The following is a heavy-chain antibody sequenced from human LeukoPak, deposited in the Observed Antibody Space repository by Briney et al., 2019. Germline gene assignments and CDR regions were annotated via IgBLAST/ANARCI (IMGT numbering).Heavy chain of an antibody. D-gene: IGHD2-15*01. V-gene: IGHV3-30*02. CDR3: ARDFGGV. CDR2: IRYDGINK. Sequence: GGSLRLSCAASGFIFSNYDIYWVRQAPGKGLEWVAFIRYDGINKYYADSVKGRFTISRDNSKNTLYLQMNSLRAEDTAVYYCARDFGGVWGQGTTVTVSS. J-gene: IGHJ6*02. CDR1: GFIFSNYD.